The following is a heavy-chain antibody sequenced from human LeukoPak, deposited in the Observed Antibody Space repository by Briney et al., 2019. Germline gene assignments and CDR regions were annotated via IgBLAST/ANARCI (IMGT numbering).Heavy chain of an antibody. CDR2: IGWNSGGI. CDR1: GFTFDDYA. Sequence: GGYLRLYCAASGFTFDDYAMHWVRQVPGKGLEWVSGIGWNSGGIGYADSVKGRFTISRDNAKNSLYLQMNSLRPEDTALFYCVKGTTFDAFDMWGQGTMVTVSS. J-gene: IGHJ3*02. D-gene: IGHD4-17*01. V-gene: IGHV3-9*01. CDR3: VKGTTFDAFDM.